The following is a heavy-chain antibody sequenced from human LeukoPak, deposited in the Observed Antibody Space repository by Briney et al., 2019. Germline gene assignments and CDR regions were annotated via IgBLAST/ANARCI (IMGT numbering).Heavy chain of an antibody. CDR3: ARNTLAIAAAAFFDF. CDR2: ISSSGSRI. D-gene: IGHD6-13*01. V-gene: IGHV3-48*04. Sequence: PGGSLRLSCAASGFMFDNFWMNWVRQAPGKGLEWVSYISSSGSRIYYTASVKGRFTISRDNAKNSLYLQMNSLRVEDTALYYCARNTLAIAAAAFFDFWGQGTLVTVSS. J-gene: IGHJ4*02. CDR1: GFMFDNFW.